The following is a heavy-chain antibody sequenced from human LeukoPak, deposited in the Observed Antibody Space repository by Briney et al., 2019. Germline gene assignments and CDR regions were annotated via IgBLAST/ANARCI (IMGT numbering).Heavy chain of an antibody. CDR1: GFTFSSYA. J-gene: IGHJ4*02. D-gene: IGHD3-3*01. CDR3: AKPVLGTFGVVITLYYFDY. Sequence: PGGSLRLSCAASGFTFSSYAMSWVRQAPGKGLEGVSAISGSGGSTYYADSVKGRFTISRDNSKNTLYLQMNSLRAEDTAVYYCAKPVLGTFGVVITLYYFDYWGQGTLVTVSS. V-gene: IGHV3-23*01. CDR2: ISGSGGST.